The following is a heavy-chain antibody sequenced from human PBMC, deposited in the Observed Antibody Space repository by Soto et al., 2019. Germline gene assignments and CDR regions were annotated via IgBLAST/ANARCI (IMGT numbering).Heavy chain of an antibody. J-gene: IGHJ3*02. Sequence: RGSLRLSCAASVYALRDYSRNWVRQAPGKGLEWVSYAGTSRKYIFYSDSVRGRFTISRDDARNSVYLQLNSLRDEDTAVYYDVRDRDWAFDIWAQETMVT. CDR2: AGTSRKYI. D-gene: IGHD3-9*01. V-gene: IGHV3-21*06. CDR3: VRDRDWAFDI. CDR1: VYALRDYS.